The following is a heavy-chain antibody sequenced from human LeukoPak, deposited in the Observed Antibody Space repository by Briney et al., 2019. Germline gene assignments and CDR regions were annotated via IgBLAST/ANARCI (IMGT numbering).Heavy chain of an antibody. J-gene: IGHJ4*02. Sequence: GGSLRLSCAASGFTFSDYYMSWIRQAPGKGLEWVSSISSSSSYIYYADSVKGRFTISRDNAKNSLYLQMNSLRAEDTAVYYCARDYYGSGSYYPGTFDYWGQGTLVTVSS. V-gene: IGHV3-11*06. D-gene: IGHD3-10*01. CDR3: ARDYYGSGSYYPGTFDY. CDR1: GFTFSDYY. CDR2: ISSSSSYI.